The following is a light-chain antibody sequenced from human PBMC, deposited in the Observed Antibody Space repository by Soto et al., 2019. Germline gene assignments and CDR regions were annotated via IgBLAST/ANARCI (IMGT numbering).Light chain of an antibody. J-gene: IGLJ1*01. CDR1: TGDVGYYNY. CDR3: TSYTSNSTLL. Sequence: QSALTQPSSLSGSPGQSITISCTGTTGDVGYYNYVSWYQQRPGKAPKLIIHEVMNRPSGVSHRFSGSKSGNTASLTISGLQAEDEADYYCTSYTSNSTLLFGGGTKVTVL. CDR2: EVM. V-gene: IGLV2-14*01.